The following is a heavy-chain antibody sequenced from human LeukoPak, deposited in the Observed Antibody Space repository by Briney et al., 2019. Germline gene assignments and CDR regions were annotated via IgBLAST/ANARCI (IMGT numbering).Heavy chain of an antibody. CDR1: GASINRASYY. CDR3: VVGSGYFFDY. V-gene: IGHV4-39*01. Sequence: SETLSLTCTVSGASINRASYYWGWIRQPPGKGLEWIGTIYSSGSTYYKSSLESRVSISVDTSTNQFSLKLGSVTAADTAVYYCVVGSGYFFDYWGQGTLVTVSS. CDR2: IYSSGST. D-gene: IGHD3-22*01. J-gene: IGHJ4*02.